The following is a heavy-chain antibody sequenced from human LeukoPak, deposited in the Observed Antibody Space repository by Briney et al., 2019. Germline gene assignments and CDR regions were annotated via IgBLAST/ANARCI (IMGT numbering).Heavy chain of an antibody. CDR3: ARDHWDGIAVTGLDY. J-gene: IGHJ4*02. Sequence: PGDSLRLSCAASGFTFSSYWMSWVRQAPGKGLEWVANIKQDGSEKYYADSVKGRFTISRDNAKNSLYLQMNSLRAEDTAVYYCARDHWDGIAVTGLDYWGQGTLVTVSS. D-gene: IGHD6-19*01. CDR1: GFTFSSYW. CDR2: IKQDGSEK. V-gene: IGHV3-7*04.